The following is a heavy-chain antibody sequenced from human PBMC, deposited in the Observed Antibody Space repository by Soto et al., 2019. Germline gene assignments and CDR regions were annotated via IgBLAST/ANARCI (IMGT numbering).Heavy chain of an antibody. J-gene: IGHJ4*02. Sequence: QVQLVESGGGVVQPGRSLRLSCAASGFTFSSYAVNWVRQAPGKGLEWVALISYDGSNKYYTDSVKGRFTISRDNSKNPLYLQMNSLRPEDTAVYYWAREKYGSGSYFDYWGQGTLVTVSS. CDR3: AREKYGSGSYFDY. CDR2: ISYDGSNK. V-gene: IGHV3-30-3*01. D-gene: IGHD3-10*01. CDR1: GFTFSSYA.